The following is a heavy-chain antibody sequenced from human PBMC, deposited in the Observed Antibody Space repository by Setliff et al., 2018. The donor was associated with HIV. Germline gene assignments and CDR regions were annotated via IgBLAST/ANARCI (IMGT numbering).Heavy chain of an antibody. V-gene: IGHV3-23*01. CDR3: AKDGISGGAYPPYYFDY. D-gene: IGHD2-15*01. Sequence: GSLRLSCAASGFTFSSYAMSWVRQAPGKGLEWVSVISGSGGSTFYADSVKGRFTISRDNSKNTLYLLMNGLRVEDTAVYYCAKDGISGGAYPPYYFDYWGHGTLVTVSS. J-gene: IGHJ4*01. CDR1: GFTFSSYA. CDR2: ISGSGGST.